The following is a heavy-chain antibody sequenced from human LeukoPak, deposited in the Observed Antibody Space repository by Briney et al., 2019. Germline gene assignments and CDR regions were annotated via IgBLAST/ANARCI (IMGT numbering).Heavy chain of an antibody. Sequence: KPSETLSLTCTLSGGPFNSYSWSWIRQPPGKGLEWIGYISHSGSTNYNPSLTSRVTMSVDTSKNRFSLNLISVTAADTAVYYCARGAGWSLRWFDPWGQGTLVTVSS. CDR2: ISHSGST. D-gene: IGHD6-19*01. J-gene: IGHJ5*02. V-gene: IGHV4-59*01. CDR1: GGPFNSYS. CDR3: ARGAGWSLRWFDP.